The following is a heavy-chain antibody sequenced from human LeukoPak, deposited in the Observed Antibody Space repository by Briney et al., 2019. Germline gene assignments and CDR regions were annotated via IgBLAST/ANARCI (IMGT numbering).Heavy chain of an antibody. D-gene: IGHD3-16*02. J-gene: IGHJ4*02. Sequence: GGSLRLSCAASGFTFSSYWMHWVRQAPGKGLVWVSRINSDGSSTSYADSVKGRFTISRDNAKNTLYLQMNSLRAEDTAVYHCARNVRDYVWGSYRKEGYFDYWGQGTLVTVSS. CDR3: ARNVRDYVWGSYRKEGYFDY. CDR1: GFTFSSYW. V-gene: IGHV3-74*01. CDR2: INSDGSST.